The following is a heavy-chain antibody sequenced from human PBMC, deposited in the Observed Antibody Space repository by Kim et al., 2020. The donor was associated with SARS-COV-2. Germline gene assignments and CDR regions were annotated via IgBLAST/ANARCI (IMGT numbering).Heavy chain of an antibody. J-gene: IGHJ6*02. V-gene: IGHV3-74*01. D-gene: IGHD1-1*01. CDR3: VKGGNYIYNLMDV. Sequence: YADSVRGVFTMSRDNGKHMVYLEMSSLGAEDTAVYFCVKGGNYIYNLMDVWGQGTTVTVSS.